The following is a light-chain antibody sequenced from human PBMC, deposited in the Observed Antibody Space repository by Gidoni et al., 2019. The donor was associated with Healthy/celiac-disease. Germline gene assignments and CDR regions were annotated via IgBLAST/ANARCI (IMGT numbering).Light chain of an antibody. CDR2: AAS. V-gene: IGKV1-39*01. CDR1: QSISSY. Sequence: DVQMTQPPSSLSASVGDRVTITCRASQSISSYLNWYQQKPGKAPKLLIYAASSLQSVVPSRFSGSGSGTDFTLTIRSLQPEDFATYYCQQSYSTPKTFGQXTKLEIK. CDR3: QQSYSTPKT. J-gene: IGKJ2*01.